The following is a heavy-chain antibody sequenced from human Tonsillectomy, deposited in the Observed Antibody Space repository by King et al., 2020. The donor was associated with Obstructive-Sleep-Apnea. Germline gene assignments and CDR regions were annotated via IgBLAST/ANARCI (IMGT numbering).Heavy chain of an antibody. D-gene: IGHD2-15*01. J-gene: IGHJ3*02. CDR1: GYTFTNYD. V-gene: IGHV1-8*01. CDR3: TRGRYCSGGSCNLDI. CDR2: MNPNSGNT. Sequence: QLVQSGAEVKKPGASVKVSCKASGYTFTNYDINWGRQATGQGLEWMGWMNPNSGNTAYTQKFQGRVTMTRNTSISTAYMELSSLRSEDTAVYYCTRGRYCSGGSCNLDIWGQGTMVTVSS.